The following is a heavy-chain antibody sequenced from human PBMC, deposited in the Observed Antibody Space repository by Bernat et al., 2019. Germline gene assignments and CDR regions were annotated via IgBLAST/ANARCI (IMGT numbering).Heavy chain of an antibody. CDR2: ISKGSSII. J-gene: IGHJ3*01. V-gene: IGHV3-48*01. Sequence: EVQLVESGGGLVQPGGSLRLSCAVSGFSLSSYSMNWVRQAPGKGLQWVSYISKGSSIIYYADSVKGRFTISRDNGENSLYLQMNRLRVEDTAVYYCASDPYDSTGPTGIDLWGQGTMVTVSS. D-gene: IGHD3-22*01. CDR1: GFSLSSYS. CDR3: ASDPYDSTGPTGIDL.